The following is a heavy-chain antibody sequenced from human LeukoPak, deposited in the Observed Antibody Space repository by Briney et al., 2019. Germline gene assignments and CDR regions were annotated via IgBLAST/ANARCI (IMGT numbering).Heavy chain of an antibody. CDR1: GGSFSGYY. CDR2: INHSGST. V-gene: IGHV4-34*09. D-gene: IGHD3-22*01. J-gene: IGHJ3*02. Sequence: PSETLSLTCAVYGGSFSGYYWSWIRQPPGKGLEWIGEINHSGSTYYNPSLKSRVTISVDTSKNQFSLKLSSVTAADTAVYYCARFAYYYDSSGAFDIWGQGTMVTVSS. CDR3: ARFAYYYDSSGAFDI.